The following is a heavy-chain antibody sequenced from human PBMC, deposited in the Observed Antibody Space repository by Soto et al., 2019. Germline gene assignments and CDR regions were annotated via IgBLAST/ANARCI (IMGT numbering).Heavy chain of an antibody. D-gene: IGHD2-2*01. CDR2: INHSGST. V-gene: IGHV4-34*01. CDR1: GGSFSGYY. Sequence: QVQLQQWGAGLLKPSETLSLTCAVYGGSFSGYYWSWIRQPPGKGLEWIGEINHSGSTNYNPSLKSRVTISVDTSKNQFSLKLSSVTAADTAVYYCARSYPAKASRAFDIWGQGTMVTVSS. CDR3: ARSYPAKASRAFDI. J-gene: IGHJ3*02.